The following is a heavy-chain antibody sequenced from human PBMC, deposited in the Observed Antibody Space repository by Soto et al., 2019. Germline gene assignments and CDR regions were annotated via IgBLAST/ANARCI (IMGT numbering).Heavy chain of an antibody. Sequence: DVELLESGGGLVQPGGSLTLSCAASGFSFSNYAMHWVRQAPGKGLEWVSTIKDSGDSTYYLDSVRGRFTISRDYSRNTLYLQVTSLRAEDTALYHCVKGGASYTSCWYANWGQGILVTVSS. V-gene: IGHV3-23*01. CDR2: IKDSGDST. CDR1: GFSFSNYA. J-gene: IGHJ4*02. D-gene: IGHD6-13*01. CDR3: VKGGASYTSCWYAN.